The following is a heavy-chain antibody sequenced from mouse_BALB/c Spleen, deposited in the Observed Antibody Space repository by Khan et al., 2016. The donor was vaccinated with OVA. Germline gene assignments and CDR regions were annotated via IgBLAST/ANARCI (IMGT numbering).Heavy chain of an antibody. V-gene: IGHV5-4*02. CDR2: ISDGGSYT. CDR3: LRGYYGDPFAY. D-gene: IGHD2-13*01. J-gene: IGHJ3*01. CDR1: GFTFSDYY. Sequence: EVELVESGGGLVKPGGSRKLSCAASGFTFSDYYMYWVRQTPEKKLEWVATISDGGSYTYYTDSGRGRFTISRDDAKNNLYLQMSSLKSEDTAIYYCLRGYYGDPFAYWGQVTLVTVSA.